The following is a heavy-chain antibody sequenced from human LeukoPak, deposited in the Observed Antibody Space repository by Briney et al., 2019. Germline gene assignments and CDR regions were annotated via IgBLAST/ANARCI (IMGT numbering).Heavy chain of an antibody. J-gene: IGHJ4*02. CDR2: ISTYNGDT. CDR3: ARGWIEMPTVYFDY. V-gene: IGHV1-18*01. D-gene: IGHD5-24*01. CDR1: GYTFTSYG. Sequence: ASVKVSCKASGYTFTSYGISWVRQAPGQGLEWMGWISTYNGDTKYTQKLQGRVTMTAGTSTRTAYMELRSLRSDDTAVYYCARGWIEMPTVYFDYWGQGTLVSVFS.